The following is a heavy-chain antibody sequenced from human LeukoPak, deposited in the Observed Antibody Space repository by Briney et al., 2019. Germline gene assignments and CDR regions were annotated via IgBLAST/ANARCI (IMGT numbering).Heavy chain of an antibody. J-gene: IGHJ4*02. CDR1: GFTFSSYS. D-gene: IGHD3-10*01. CDR2: ISSSSSYI. CDR3: ARAEASYYGSGSYVYFDY. V-gene: IGHV3-21*01. Sequence: GGSLRLSCAASGFTFSSYSMNWVRQAPGKGLEWVSSISSSSSYIYYADSVKGRFTISRDNAKNSLYLQMNSLRAEDTAVYYCARAEASYYGSGSYVYFDYWGQGTLVTVSS.